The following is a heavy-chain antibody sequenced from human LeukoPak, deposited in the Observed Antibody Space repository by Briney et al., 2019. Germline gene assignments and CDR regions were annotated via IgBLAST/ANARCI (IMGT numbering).Heavy chain of an antibody. D-gene: IGHD6-19*01. V-gene: IGHV3-23*01. CDR1: GFTFSSYA. CDR2: ISGSGGST. CDR3: AKVSQQWLVHDFDY. J-gene: IGHJ4*02. Sequence: GGSLRLSCAASGFTFSSYAMSWVRQAPGKGLEWVSAISGSGGSTYYADSVKGRFTISRDNSKSTLYLQMNSLRAEDTAVYYCAKVSQQWLVHDFDYWGQGTLVTVSS.